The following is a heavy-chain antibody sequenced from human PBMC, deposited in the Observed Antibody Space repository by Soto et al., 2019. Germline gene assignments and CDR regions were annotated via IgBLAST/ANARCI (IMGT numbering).Heavy chain of an antibody. CDR1: GGSISSYY. V-gene: IGHV4-4*07. D-gene: IGHD6-19*01. CDR3: ARDHPGEQWQEENYYYYGMDV. J-gene: IGHJ6*02. CDR2: IYTSGST. Sequence: SETLSLTCTVSGGSISSYYWSWIRQPAGKGLEWIGRIYTSGSTNYNPSLKSRVTMSVDASKNQFSLKLSSVTAADTAVYYCARDHPGEQWQEENYYYYGMDVWGQGTTVTVSS.